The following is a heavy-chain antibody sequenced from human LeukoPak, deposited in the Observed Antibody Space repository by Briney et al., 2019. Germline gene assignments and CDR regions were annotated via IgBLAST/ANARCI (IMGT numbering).Heavy chain of an antibody. V-gene: IGHV1-69*13. CDR3: ARGSGSYYNPSYYYYYMDV. D-gene: IGHD3-10*01. CDR1: GGTFSSYA. J-gene: IGHJ6*03. Sequence: SVKVSCKASGGTFSSYAISWVRQAPGRGLEWMGGIIPIFGTANYAQKFQGRVTITADESTSTAYMELSSLRSEDTAVYYCARGSGSYYNPSYYYYYMDVWGKGTTVTVSS. CDR2: IIPIFGTA.